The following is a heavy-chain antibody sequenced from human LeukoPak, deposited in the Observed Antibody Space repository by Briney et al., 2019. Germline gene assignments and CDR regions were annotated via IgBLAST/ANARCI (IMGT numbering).Heavy chain of an antibody. CDR3: ARVYSGSYYYYYYMDV. D-gene: IGHD1-26*01. CDR1: GGSFSGYY. J-gene: IGHJ6*03. Sequence: PSETLSLTCAVYGGSFSGYYWSWIRQPPGKGLEWIGETNHSGSTNYNPSLKSRVTISVDTSKNQFSLKLSSVTAADTAVYYCARVYSGSYYYYYYMDVWGKGTTVTVSS. CDR2: TNHSGST. V-gene: IGHV4-34*01.